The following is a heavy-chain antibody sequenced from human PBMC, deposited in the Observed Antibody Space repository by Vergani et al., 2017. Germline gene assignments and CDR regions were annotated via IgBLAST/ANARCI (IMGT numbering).Heavy chain of an antibody. CDR3: AREQGSGSYYANWFDP. D-gene: IGHD3-10*01. CDR1: GCSISSYY. J-gene: IGHJ5*02. Sequence: QVQLQESGPGLVKPSQTLSLTCTVSGCSISSYYWSWIRQPPGKGLEWIGYIYYSGSTNYNPSLKSRVTISVDTSKNQFSLKLSSVTAADTAVYYCAREQGSGSYYANWFDPWGQGTLVTVSS. CDR2: IYYSGST. V-gene: IGHV4-59*01.